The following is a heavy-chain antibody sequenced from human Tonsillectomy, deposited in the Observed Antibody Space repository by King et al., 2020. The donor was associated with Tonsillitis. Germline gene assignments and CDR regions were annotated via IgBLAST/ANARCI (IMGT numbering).Heavy chain of an antibody. D-gene: IGHD6-19*01. V-gene: IGHV3-23*03. J-gene: IGHJ4*02. CDR2: IHSGGTST. CDR3: AREGPGSSGGPFDY. Sequence: VQLVESGGGLVQPGGSLRLSCAASGFTFSSSAMSWVRQAPGKGLEWVSVIHSGGTSTYYADSVKGRFTISRDDSKNTLYLQMNSLRADDTAVYYCAREGPGSSGGPFDYWGQGTLVTVSS. CDR1: GFTFSSSA.